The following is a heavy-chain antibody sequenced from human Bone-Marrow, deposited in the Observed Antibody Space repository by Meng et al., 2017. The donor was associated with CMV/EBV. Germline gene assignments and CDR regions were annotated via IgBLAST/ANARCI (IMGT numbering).Heavy chain of an antibody. Sequence: GESLKISCAASGFTFSDYYMSWIRQAPGKGLEWVPYISSSGSTIYYADSVKGRFTISRDNAKNSLYLQMNSLRAEDTAVYYCARGGSGKGYYFDYWGQGTLVTVSS. CDR3: ARGGSGKGYYFDY. J-gene: IGHJ4*02. D-gene: IGHD2-15*01. V-gene: IGHV3-11*04. CDR2: ISSSGSTI. CDR1: GFTFSDYY.